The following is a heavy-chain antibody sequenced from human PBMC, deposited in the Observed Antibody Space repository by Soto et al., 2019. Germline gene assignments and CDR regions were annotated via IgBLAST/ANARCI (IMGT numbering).Heavy chain of an antibody. CDR2: IWYDGSNK. V-gene: IGHV3-33*01. Sequence: QVQLVESGGGVVQPGRSLRLSCAASGFTFSSYGMHWVRQAPGKGLEWVAVIWYDGSNKYYADSVKGRFTISRDNSKNTLYLQMNSLRAEDTAVYYCAREPYSSSWYYFDYWGQGTLVTVSS. J-gene: IGHJ4*02. D-gene: IGHD6-13*01. CDR3: AREPYSSSWYYFDY. CDR1: GFTFSSYG.